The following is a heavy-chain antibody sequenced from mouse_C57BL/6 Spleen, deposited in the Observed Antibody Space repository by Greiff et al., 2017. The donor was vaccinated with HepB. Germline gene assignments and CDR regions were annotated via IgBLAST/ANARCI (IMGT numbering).Heavy chain of an antibody. Sequence: QVQLKQPGAELVRPGSSVKLSCKASGYTFTSYWMDWVKQRPGQGLEWIGNIYPSDSETHYNQKFKDKATLTVDKSSSTAYMQLSSLTSEDSAVYYCARSVGYYGSSSFDYWGQGTTLTVSS. CDR3: ARSVGYYGSSSFDY. D-gene: IGHD1-1*01. J-gene: IGHJ2*01. CDR2: IYPSDSET. V-gene: IGHV1-61*01. CDR1: GYTFTSYW.